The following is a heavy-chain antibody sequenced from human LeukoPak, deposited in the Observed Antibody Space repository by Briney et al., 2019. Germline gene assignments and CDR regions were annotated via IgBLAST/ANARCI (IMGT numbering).Heavy chain of an antibody. CDR1: GFTFSIYE. V-gene: IGHV3-48*03. J-gene: IGHJ4*02. Sequence: GGSLSLSCAASGFTFSIYEMNWVRQAPGKGLEWVSYISNSGSAIYYADSVKGRFTISRDNAKNTLYLQMNSLRAEDTALYYCAKGLGGAAGFDYWGQGTLVTVSS. D-gene: IGHD6-13*01. CDR2: ISNSGSAI. CDR3: AKGLGGAAGFDY.